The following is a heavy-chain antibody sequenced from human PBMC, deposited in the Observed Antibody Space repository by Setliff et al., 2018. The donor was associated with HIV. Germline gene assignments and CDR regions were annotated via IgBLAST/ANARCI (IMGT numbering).Heavy chain of an antibody. V-gene: IGHV4-38-2*01. D-gene: IGHD6-19*01. Sequence: SETLSLTCAASGYSINSGFSRAWIRQPPGQGPQWIGSIYQSGSIYYNPSLQSRVTISVDSSKNQFSLHLFSVTAADTAVYYCARPRRVGSRAWYGFDIWGQGTLVTVCS. CDR1: GYSINSGFS. CDR3: ARPRRVGSRAWYGFDI. CDR2: IYQSGSI. J-gene: IGHJ5*02.